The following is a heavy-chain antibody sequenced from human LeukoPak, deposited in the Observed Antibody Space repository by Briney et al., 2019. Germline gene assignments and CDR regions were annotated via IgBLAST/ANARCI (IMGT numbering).Heavy chain of an antibody. D-gene: IGHD3-22*01. V-gene: IGHV4-39*02. Sequence: SETLSLTCTVSGVSISSSNSYWGWIRQPPGKGLEWIGSIYYSGNTYYNASLKSQVSISIDTSKNQFSLRLTSVTAADTAVYYCARERSYYDSSGYYYIPAYWGQGTLVTVSS. J-gene: IGHJ4*02. CDR2: IYYSGNT. CDR3: ARERSYYDSSGYYYIPAY. CDR1: GVSISSSNSY.